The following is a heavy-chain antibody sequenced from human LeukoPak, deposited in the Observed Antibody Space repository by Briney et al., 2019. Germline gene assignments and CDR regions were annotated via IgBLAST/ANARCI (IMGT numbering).Heavy chain of an antibody. CDR3: VRGYSYGWFDP. J-gene: IGHJ5*02. Sequence: PGGSLRLSCAASGFTFSSYDMSWVRQAPGKGLEWVSAISGSGDSSYYADSVKGRFTISRDNSKNTLYLQMNSLRAEDTAVYYCVRGYSYGWFDPWGQGTLVTVSS. V-gene: IGHV3-23*01. D-gene: IGHD5-18*01. CDR1: GFTFSSYD. CDR2: ISGSGDSS.